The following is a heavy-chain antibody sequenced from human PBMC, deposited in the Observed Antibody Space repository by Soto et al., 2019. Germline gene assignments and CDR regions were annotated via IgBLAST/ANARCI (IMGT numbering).Heavy chain of an antibody. CDR2: IIPIFGTA. J-gene: IGHJ6*02. CDR1: GGTFSSYA. CDR3: ASPYCTNGVCAPTLYYYGMDV. Sequence: QVQLMQSGAEVKKPGSSVKVSCKASGGTFSSYAISWVRQAPGQGLEWMGGIIPIFGTANYAQKFQGRVTITADESTSTAYMELSSLRSEDTAVYYCASPYCTNGVCAPTLYYYGMDVWGQGTTVTVSS. V-gene: IGHV1-69*01. D-gene: IGHD2-8*01.